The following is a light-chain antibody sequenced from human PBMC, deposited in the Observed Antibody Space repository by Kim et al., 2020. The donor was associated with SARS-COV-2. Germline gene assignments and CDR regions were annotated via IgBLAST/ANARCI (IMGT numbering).Light chain of an antibody. V-gene: IGLV6-57*01. J-gene: IGLJ3*02. Sequence: GKTLNRSCTRRRGCIASNYEQWYQQRPGSSATTVIYEDNQRPSGVPDRFSGSNDSTSNAASLTISGLKTEDEDDYYCQSYDSSLWVFGGGTQLTVL. CDR3: QSYDSSLWV. CDR2: EDN. CDR1: RGCIASNY.